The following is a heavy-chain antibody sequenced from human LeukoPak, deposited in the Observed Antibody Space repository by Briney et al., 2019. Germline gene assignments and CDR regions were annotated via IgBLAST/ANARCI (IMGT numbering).Heavy chain of an antibody. D-gene: IGHD3-10*01. CDR3: AKDEVLLWFGELDY. CDR2: ISYDGSNK. Sequence: GRSLRLSCAASGCTFSSYGMHWVRQAPGKGLEWVAVISYDGSNKYYADSVKGRFTISRDNSKNTLYLQMNSLRAEDTAVYYCAKDEVLLWFGELDYWGQGTLVTVSS. CDR1: GCTFSSYG. V-gene: IGHV3-30*18. J-gene: IGHJ4*02.